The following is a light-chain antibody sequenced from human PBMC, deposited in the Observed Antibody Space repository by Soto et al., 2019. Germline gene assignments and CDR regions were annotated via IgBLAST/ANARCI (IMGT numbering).Light chain of an antibody. CDR3: QQYGNSPFT. CDR2: GAS. Sequence: EIVLTQSPGTLSLSPGERATLSCRASQSVSSSYLAWYQQKPGQAPRLLIYGASSRATGIPDRFSDSGSGTDFTLTISRLEPEDFAVYYCQQYGNSPFTFGPGTKVHIK. V-gene: IGKV3-20*01. CDR1: QSVSSSY. J-gene: IGKJ3*01.